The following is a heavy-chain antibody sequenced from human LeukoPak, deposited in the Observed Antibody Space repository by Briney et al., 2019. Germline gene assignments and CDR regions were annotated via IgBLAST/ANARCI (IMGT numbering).Heavy chain of an antibody. CDR1: GGSVSSGSYY. CDR3: ARGNIVVVTAYDY. D-gene: IGHD2-21*02. Sequence: SETLSLTCTVSGGSVSSGSYYWGWIRQPPGKGLEWIGYIYYSGSTNYNPSLKSRVTISVDTSKNQFSLKLSSVTAADTAVYYCARGNIVVVTAYDYWGQGTLVTVSS. V-gene: IGHV4-61*01. CDR2: IYYSGST. J-gene: IGHJ4*02.